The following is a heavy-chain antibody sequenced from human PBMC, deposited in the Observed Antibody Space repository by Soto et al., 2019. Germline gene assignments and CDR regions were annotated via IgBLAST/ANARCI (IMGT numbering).Heavy chain of an antibody. CDR3: AHSSPHDVDIVALGWFDP. CDR2: INWDDDK. Sequence: GSGPTLVNPTQTLTLTCTFSGFSLSTSGVGVGWIRQPPGKALEWLALINWDDDKRYSPSLKSRLTITKDTSKNQVVLTMTNMDPVDTATYYRAHSSPHDVDIVALGWFDPWGQGTLVTVSS. V-gene: IGHV2-5*02. CDR1: GFSLSTSGVG. J-gene: IGHJ5*02. D-gene: IGHD5-12*01.